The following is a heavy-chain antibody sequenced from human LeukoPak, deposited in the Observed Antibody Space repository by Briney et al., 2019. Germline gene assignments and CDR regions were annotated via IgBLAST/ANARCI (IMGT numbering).Heavy chain of an antibody. V-gene: IGHV5-51*01. CDR1: GDSFTNYW. CDR3: AGGPTVYGMDV. J-gene: IGHJ6*02. Sequence: GESLRSSCKDSGDSFTNYWIGWVRQMPGKGLEWMGIIYPGDSHTRYSPSFQGQVTISADKSIGTAYLQWSSLKASDTAIYYCAGGPTVYGMDVWGQGTTVTVSS. CDR2: IYPGDSHT. D-gene: IGHD2-15*01.